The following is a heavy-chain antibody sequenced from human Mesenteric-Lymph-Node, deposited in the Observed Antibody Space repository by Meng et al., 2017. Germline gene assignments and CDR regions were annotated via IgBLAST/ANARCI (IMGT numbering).Heavy chain of an antibody. CDR1: GGSISSSSYY. J-gene: IGHJ4*02. CDR2: MHYSGTT. D-gene: IGHD5-24*01. V-gene: IGHV4-39*01. Sequence: QLALQESGPGLVNPSETLSLTCTVSGGSISSSSYYWGWIRQPPGKGLEWIGNMHYSGTTYYNPSLKSRITISVDTSKNQFSLKLSSVTAADTAVYYCARSSRWLQFGSDCWGRGTLVTVSS. CDR3: ARSSRWLQFGSDC.